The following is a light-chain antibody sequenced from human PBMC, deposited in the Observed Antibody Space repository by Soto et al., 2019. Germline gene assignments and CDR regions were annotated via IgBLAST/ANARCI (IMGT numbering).Light chain of an antibody. CDR1: SGSIASNY. Sequence: NCMLTQPHSVSESPGKTVTISCTRSSGSIASNYVQWYQQRPGSAPTTVIYEDNQRPSGVPDRFSGSIDSSSNSASLTISGLKAEDEADYYCQSYDSSSQVLGGGTKLTVL. CDR3: QSYDSSSQV. CDR2: EDN. J-gene: IGLJ3*02. V-gene: IGLV6-57*03.